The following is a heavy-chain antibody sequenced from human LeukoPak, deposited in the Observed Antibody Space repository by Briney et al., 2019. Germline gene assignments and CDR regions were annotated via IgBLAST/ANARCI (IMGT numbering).Heavy chain of an antibody. CDR2: IIPILATA. D-gene: IGHD2-21*02. Sequence: GASVKVSCKASGGTFSTYAISWVRQAPGQGLEWTGGIIPILATANYAQKFQGRVTITADESTSTAYMELSSLRSEDTAVYYCATSPTSDSPGYWGQGTLVTVSS. J-gene: IGHJ4*02. CDR1: GGTFSTYA. CDR3: ATSPTSDSPGY. V-gene: IGHV1-69*01.